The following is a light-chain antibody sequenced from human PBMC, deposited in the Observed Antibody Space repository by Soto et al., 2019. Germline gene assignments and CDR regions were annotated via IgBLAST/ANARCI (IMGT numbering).Light chain of an antibody. Sequence: EIQMTPSPSSLSASLGDRVTITCQASRGISSYLAWYQQKPGKPPKLLVYSASTLQSGVPSRLSGSGSGTDFTFTISSLQPEDIATYYCQQYDNLPFFGQGTRLEIK. CDR3: QQYDNLPF. CDR1: RGISSY. V-gene: IGKV1-33*01. J-gene: IGKJ5*01. CDR2: SAS.